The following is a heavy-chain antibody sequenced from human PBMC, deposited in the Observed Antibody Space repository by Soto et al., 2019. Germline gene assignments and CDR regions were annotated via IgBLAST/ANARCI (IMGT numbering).Heavy chain of an antibody. CDR2: ISGSGGGT. CDR3: TMRSGHSY. V-gene: IGHV3-23*01. CDR1: GFTFSSYA. D-gene: IGHD3-3*01. Sequence: GGSLRLSCAASGFTFSSYAMSWVRQAPGKGLEWVSTISGSGGGTYYADSVKGRFTISRDNSKNTLYLQMNSLRADDTAVYYCTMRSGHSYWGQGTLVTVSS. J-gene: IGHJ4*02.